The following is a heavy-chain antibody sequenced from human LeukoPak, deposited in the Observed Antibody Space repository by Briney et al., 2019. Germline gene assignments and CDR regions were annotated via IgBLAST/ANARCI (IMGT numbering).Heavy chain of an antibody. D-gene: IGHD6-6*01. J-gene: IGHJ4*02. V-gene: IGHV4-38-2*02. CDR2: IYHTGST. CDR1: GYSISSGHY. CDR3: VRSSSSIFDY. Sequence: PSETLSLTCTVSGYSISSGHYWGWIRQPPGKGLEWIVNIYHTGSTYYNPSLKSRVTISVDTSKNQFSLKLSSVTAADTAVYYCVRSSSSIFDYWGQGTLVTVSS.